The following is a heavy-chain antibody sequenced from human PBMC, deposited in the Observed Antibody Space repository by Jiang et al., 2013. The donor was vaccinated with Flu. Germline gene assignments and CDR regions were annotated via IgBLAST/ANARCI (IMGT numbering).Heavy chain of an antibody. V-gene: IGHV4-59*13. CDR1: GGSISSYY. D-gene: IGHD3-22*01. CDR3: ARAYSSGSVDY. J-gene: IGHJ4*02. CDR2: IYYSGST. Sequence: GPGLVKPSETLSLTCTVSGGSISSYYWSWIRQPPGKGLEWIGYIYYSGSTNYNPSLKSRVTISVDTSKNQFSLKLSSVTAADTAVYYCARAYSSGSVDYWGQGTLVTVSS.